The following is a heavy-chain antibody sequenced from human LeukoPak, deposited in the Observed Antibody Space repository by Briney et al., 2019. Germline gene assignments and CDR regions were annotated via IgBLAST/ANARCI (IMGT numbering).Heavy chain of an antibody. J-gene: IGHJ5*02. D-gene: IGHD1-26*01. CDR1: GGSFSGYY. V-gene: IGHV4-34*01. CDR3: ARALIVGATTTRWFDP. CDR2: INHSGST. Sequence: PSETLSLTCAVYGGSFSGYYWSWIRQPPGKGLEWIGEINHSGSTNYNPSLKSRVTISVDTSKNQFSLKLSSVTAADTAVYYCARALIVGATTTRWFDPWGQGTLVTVSS.